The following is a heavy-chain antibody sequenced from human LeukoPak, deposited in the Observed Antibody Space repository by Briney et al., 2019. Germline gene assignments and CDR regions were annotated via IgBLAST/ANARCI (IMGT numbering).Heavy chain of an antibody. Sequence: SETLSLTCSVSGGSVSSDINYWGWIRQPPGKGLEWIGSIYYSGSTNYNPSLKSRVTISVDTSKNQFSLKLSSVTAADTAVYYCARDHEDYYMDVWGKGTTVTTSS. CDR3: ARDHEDYYMDV. V-gene: IGHV4-61*01. J-gene: IGHJ6*03. CDR2: IYYSGST. CDR1: GGSVSSDINY.